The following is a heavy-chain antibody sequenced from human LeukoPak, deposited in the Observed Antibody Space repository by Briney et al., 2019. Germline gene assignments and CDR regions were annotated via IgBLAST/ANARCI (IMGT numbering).Heavy chain of an antibody. CDR2: FVPEDCET. CDR1: GYTLTELS. Sequence: ASVKVSCKVSGYTLTELSMHWVRQAPGKGLEWMGGFVPEDCETIYAQKFQGRVTMTKDTSTDTAYMDLSSLRSEDTAVYYCATAGLLWQWLVRGREAFDIWGQGTMVTVSS. V-gene: IGHV1-24*01. CDR3: ATAGLLWQWLVRGREAFDI. J-gene: IGHJ3*02. D-gene: IGHD6-19*01.